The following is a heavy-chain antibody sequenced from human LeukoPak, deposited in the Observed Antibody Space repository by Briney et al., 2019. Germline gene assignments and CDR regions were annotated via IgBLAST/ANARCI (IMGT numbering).Heavy chain of an antibody. V-gene: IGHV3-15*01. Sequence: GGSLRLSCAASGLTVNSNYMSWVRQAPGKGLEWVGRIKSKTDGGTTDYAAPVKGRFTISRDDSKNTLYLQMNSLKTEDTAVYYCTTGLGCSSTSCYDDWFDPWGQGTLVTVSS. CDR3: TTGLGCSSTSCYDDWFDP. CDR1: GLTVNSNY. J-gene: IGHJ5*02. D-gene: IGHD2-2*01. CDR2: IKSKTDGGTT.